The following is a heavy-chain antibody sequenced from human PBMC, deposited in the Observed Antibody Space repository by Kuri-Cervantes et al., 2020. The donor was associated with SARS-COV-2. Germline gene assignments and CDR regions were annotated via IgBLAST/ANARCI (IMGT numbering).Heavy chain of an antibody. D-gene: IGHD6-13*01. J-gene: IGHJ4*02. CDR3: ARDRQQLVRRTFFDY. V-gene: IGHV3-21*01. Sequence: GESLKISCAASGFTFSSYSMNWVRQAPGKGLEWVSSISSSSSYIYYADSVKGRFTISRDNAKNSLYLQMNSLGAEDTAVYYCARDRQQLVRRTFFDYWGQGTLVTVSS. CDR1: GFTFSSYS. CDR2: ISSSSSYI.